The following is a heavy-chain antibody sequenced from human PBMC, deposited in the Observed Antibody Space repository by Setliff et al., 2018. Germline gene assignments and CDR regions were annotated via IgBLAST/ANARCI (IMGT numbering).Heavy chain of an antibody. Sequence: ASVKVSCKASGYTFSHSGITWVRQAPGQGLEWMGWISAYTGNTNYAPELQDRVTMTTDASTSTAYMELRGLTSDDTAVYYCSRLVRYCSKTTCQTASGAELWGQGTLVTVSS. CDR2: ISAYTGNT. D-gene: IGHD2-8*01. J-gene: IGHJ4*02. CDR1: GYTFSHSG. V-gene: IGHV1-18*01. CDR3: SRLVRYCSKTTCQTASGAEL.